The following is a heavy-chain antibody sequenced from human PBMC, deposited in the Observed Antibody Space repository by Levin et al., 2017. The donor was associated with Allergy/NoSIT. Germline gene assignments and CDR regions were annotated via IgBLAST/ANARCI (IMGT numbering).Heavy chain of an antibody. CDR3: ARTILVRGVMSFFDY. V-gene: IGHV3-53*01. Sequence: GGSLRLSCAASGFTVSSNYMSWVRQAPGKGLEWVSVIYTGGTTYYADSVKGRFTVSRDNSKNTLYLQMNSLRADDTAVYYCARTILVRGVMSFFDYWGQGTLVTVSS. D-gene: IGHD3-10*01. CDR2: IYTGGTT. J-gene: IGHJ4*02. CDR1: GFTVSSNY.